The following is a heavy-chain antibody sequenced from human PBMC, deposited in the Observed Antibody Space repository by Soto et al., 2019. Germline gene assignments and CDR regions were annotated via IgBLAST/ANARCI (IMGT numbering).Heavy chain of an antibody. V-gene: IGHV1-18*01. D-gene: IGHD2-15*01. J-gene: IGHJ4*02. CDR1: GYTLTNYA. CDR3: ARYCSGGSCFCIY. Sequence: QVQLVQSAAEVKKPGASVKVSCKASGYTLTNYAISWVRQAPGQGPEGMGWINTYNGNSNYAQKFQGRVTMTTDTTTNTAYMELRSLTSDDTAVYYCARYCSGGSCFCIYWGQGTLVTVSS. CDR2: INTYNGNS.